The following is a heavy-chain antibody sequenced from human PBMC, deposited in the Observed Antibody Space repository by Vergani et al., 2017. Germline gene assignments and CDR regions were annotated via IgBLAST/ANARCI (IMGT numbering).Heavy chain of an antibody. D-gene: IGHD2-2*02. J-gene: IGHJ4*02. CDR1: GFTFSSNW. CDR2: INLAGNEK. V-gene: IGHV3-7*01. Sequence: EVQLVESGGDLAQPGGSLRLSCVASGFTFSSNWMHWVRQAPGRGLEWVANINLAGNEKNYLDSVKGRFTISRDNAKNSLFLQLNSLRAEDTAFYYCARDLGLCDSTTCYTILDSWGQGTLVTVAS. CDR3: ARDLGLCDSTTCYTILDS.